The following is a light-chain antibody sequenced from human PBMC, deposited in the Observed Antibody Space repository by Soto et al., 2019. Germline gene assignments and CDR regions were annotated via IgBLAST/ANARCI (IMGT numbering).Light chain of an antibody. V-gene: IGLV2-14*01. Sequence: SVLTHPASVSGSPGQSITISCTGTSSDVGGYNYVSWYQQHPGKAPKLMIYDVSNRPSGVSNRFSGSKSGNTASLTISGLQAEDEADYYCSSYTSSSTLDVFGTGTKVTVL. CDR3: SSYTSSSTLDV. J-gene: IGLJ1*01. CDR2: DVS. CDR1: SSDVGGYNY.